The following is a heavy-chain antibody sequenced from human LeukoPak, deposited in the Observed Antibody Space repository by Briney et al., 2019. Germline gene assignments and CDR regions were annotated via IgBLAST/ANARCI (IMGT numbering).Heavy chain of an antibody. V-gene: IGHV4-4*02. CDR3: AREGGPYRPLDY. Sequence: PSGTLSLTCGVSVXSLTKTNYLTWVRQPPGKGLEWIGEVNLQGSTNYNPSLMGRVAIAVDTSENHISLQLTSVTAADTAVYYCAREGGPYRPLDYSGQGTLVTVSS. CDR2: VNLQGST. CDR1: VXSLTKTNY. J-gene: IGHJ4*02.